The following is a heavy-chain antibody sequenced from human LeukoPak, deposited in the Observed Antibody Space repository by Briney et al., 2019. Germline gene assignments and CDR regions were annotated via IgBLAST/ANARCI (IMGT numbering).Heavy chain of an antibody. D-gene: IGHD3-22*01. CDR3: ARQSDYYDSSGYRRDAFDI. V-gene: IGHV4-4*09. Sequence: PETLSLTCTVSGGSISSYYWSWIRQPPGKGLEWIGYIYTSGSTNYNPSLKSRVTISVDTSKNQFSLKLSSVTAADTAVYYCARQSDYYDSSGYRRDAFDIWGQGTMVTVSS. J-gene: IGHJ3*02. CDR2: IYTSGST. CDR1: GGSISSYY.